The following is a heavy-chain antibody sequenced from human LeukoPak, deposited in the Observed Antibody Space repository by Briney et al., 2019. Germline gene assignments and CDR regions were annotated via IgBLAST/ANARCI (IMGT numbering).Heavy chain of an antibody. Sequence: GGSLRLSCAASGFTFDDYAMHWVRQAPGKGLEWVSLISGDGGSTYYADSVKSRFTISRDNSKNSLYLQMNSLRTEDTALYYCARDYYYGMDVWGQGTTVTVSS. CDR2: ISGDGGST. J-gene: IGHJ6*02. CDR1: GFTFDDYA. V-gene: IGHV3-43*02. CDR3: ARDYYYGMDV.